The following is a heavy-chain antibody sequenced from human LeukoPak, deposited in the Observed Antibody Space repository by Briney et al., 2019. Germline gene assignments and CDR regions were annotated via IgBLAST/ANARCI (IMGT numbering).Heavy chain of an antibody. J-gene: IGHJ3*02. CDR3: ARVFRVGYTTPQDFDI. Sequence: GASVKVSCKASGGTFSSYAISWVRQAPGQGLEWMGGIIPILGTANYAQKFQGRVTITTDESTSAAYMELSSLRSEDTAVYYCARVFRVGYTTPQDFDIWGQGTMVTVSS. D-gene: IGHD5-18*01. CDR1: GGTFSSYA. V-gene: IGHV1-69*05. CDR2: IIPILGTA.